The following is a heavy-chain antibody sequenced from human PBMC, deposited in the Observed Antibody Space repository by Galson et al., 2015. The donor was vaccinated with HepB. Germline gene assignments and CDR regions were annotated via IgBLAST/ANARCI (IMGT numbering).Heavy chain of an antibody. CDR1: GGSFSGIY. CDR2: IDHIGNT. CDR3: ARGFRGRTSSWYNS. Sequence: LTCAVYGGSFSGIYWSWVRQPPGKGLEWIGEIDHIGNTNYNPSLRSRVTISVDTSKSQFSLKLTSVTVADTAVYFCARGFRGRTSSWYNSWGQGTLVTVSS. D-gene: IGHD2-2*01. J-gene: IGHJ5*01. V-gene: IGHV4-34*01.